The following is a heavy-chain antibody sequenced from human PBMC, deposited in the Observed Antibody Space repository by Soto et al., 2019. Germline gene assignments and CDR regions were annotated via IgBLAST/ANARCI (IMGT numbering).Heavy chain of an antibody. J-gene: IGHJ6*02. CDR1: AGTFRNSA. CDR3: ARDNDRPQLGGNYYYILDV. Sequence: QVQLEQSGAEVKKPGSSVKVSCKASAGTFRNSAFSWVRQAPGQGLEWMGGIMPIFRTPDYAQKFQGRVTITADESTSTTYVELSGLRSDDTAVYYCARDNDRPQLGGNYYYILDVWGHGTAVTVSS. CDR2: IMPIFRTP. V-gene: IGHV1-69*12. D-gene: IGHD1-1*01.